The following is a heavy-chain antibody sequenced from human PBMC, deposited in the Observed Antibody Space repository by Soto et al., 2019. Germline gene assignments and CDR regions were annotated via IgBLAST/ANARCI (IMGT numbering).Heavy chain of an antibody. CDR3: AGGVYYHSCGYYFYYYSLAV. D-gene: IGHD3-22*01. CDR1: GGSISSSSYY. J-gene: IGHJ6*02. V-gene: IGHV4-39*01. CDR2: VYYGGST. Sequence: SETLALTCTVSGGSISSSSYYWGWIRQPPGKGLEWIGNVYYGGSTYYNPSLKSRVTISVETSKSQFSLKLSSVTAADTAVYYFAGGVYYHSCGYYFYYYSLAVWGQGTTVT.